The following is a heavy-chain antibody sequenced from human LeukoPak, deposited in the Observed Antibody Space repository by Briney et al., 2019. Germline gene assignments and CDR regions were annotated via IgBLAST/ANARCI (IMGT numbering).Heavy chain of an antibody. CDR2: ISAYNGNT. J-gene: IGHJ6*03. D-gene: IGHD2-2*01. V-gene: IGHV1-18*01. Sequence: ASVKVSCKASGYTFTSYGISWVRQAPGQGLEWMGWISAYNGNTNYAQKLQGRVTMTTDTSTSTAYMELRSLRSDDTAVYYCARRAVVPAAKVNYYYYMDVWGKGTTVTVS. CDR1: GYTFTSYG. CDR3: ARRAVVPAAKVNYYYYMDV.